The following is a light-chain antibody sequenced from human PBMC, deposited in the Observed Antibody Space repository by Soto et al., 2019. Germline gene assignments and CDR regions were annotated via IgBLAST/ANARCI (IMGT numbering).Light chain of an antibody. V-gene: IGKV2-30*01. J-gene: IGKJ2*01. Sequence: DVVMTQSPLSLPVTLGQPASISCRSSQSLAYRDGNTYLNWFQQRPGQSPRRLIYKVSDRDSGVPDRFSGSGSGTVFTLRITRVEAEDVGFYYCMQGTHWPYTFGQGTRLEIK. CDR1: QSLAYRDGNTY. CDR2: KVS. CDR3: MQGTHWPYT.